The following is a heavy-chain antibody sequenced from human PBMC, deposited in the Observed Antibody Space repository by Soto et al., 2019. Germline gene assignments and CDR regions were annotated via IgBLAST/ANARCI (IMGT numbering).Heavy chain of an antibody. CDR3: SKDLGVRWGYYYYYGMDV. Sequence: GASVKVSCKASGYTFTSYGISWVRQAPGQGLEWMGWISAYNGNTNYAQKLQGRVTMTTDTSTRTAYMELRSLKYDDTAVYYVSKDLGVRWGYYYYYGMDVWGQGTTVTVSS. CDR2: ISAYNGNT. J-gene: IGHJ6*02. D-gene: IGHD3-16*01. V-gene: IGHV1-18*04. CDR1: GYTFTSYG.